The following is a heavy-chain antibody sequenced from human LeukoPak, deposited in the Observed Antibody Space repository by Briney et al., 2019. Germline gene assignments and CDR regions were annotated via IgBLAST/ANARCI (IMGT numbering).Heavy chain of an antibody. V-gene: IGHV3-21*05. CDR2: ISGSGSAI. CDR1: GFTFSSYR. CDR3: ARDAEEVDY. J-gene: IGHJ4*02. Sequence: PGGSLRLSCAASGFTFSSYRMNWVRQAPGKGLEWVSYISGSGSAIYYADSVKGRFTISRDNAKNSLYLQMNSLRAEDTAVYYCARDAEEVDYWGQGTLVTVSS.